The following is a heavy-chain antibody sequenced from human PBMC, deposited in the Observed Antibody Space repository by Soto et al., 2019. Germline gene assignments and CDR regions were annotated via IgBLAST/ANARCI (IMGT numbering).Heavy chain of an antibody. CDR2: INAGNGNT. J-gene: IGHJ4*02. CDR1: GYTFTSYA. Sequence: ASVKVSCKASGYTFTSYAMHWVRQAPGQRLEWMGWINAGNGNTKYSQKFQGRVTITRDTSASTAYMELSSLRSEDTAVYYCARALFEYSILYYFDYWGQGTLVTVSS. V-gene: IGHV1-3*01. D-gene: IGHD6-6*01. CDR3: ARALFEYSILYYFDY.